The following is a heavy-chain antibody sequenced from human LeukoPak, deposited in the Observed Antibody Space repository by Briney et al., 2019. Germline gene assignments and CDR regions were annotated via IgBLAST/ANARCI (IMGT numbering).Heavy chain of an antibody. CDR2: ISNNGGYT. Sequence: GGSLRLSCAASGFTFSSSAMSWVRQAPGKGLEWVSAISNNGGYTYYADSVQGRFTISRDNSKNTLYLQMNSLRAEDTAVYYCVRYCNGGSCYRAAFDVWGPGTMVTASS. J-gene: IGHJ3*01. D-gene: IGHD2-15*01. CDR1: GFTFSSSA. CDR3: VRYCNGGSCYRAAFDV. V-gene: IGHV3-23*01.